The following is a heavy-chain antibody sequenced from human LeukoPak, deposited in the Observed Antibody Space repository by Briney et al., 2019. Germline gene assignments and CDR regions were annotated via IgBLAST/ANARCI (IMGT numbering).Heavy chain of an antibody. V-gene: IGHV4-61*02. D-gene: IGHD3-22*01. Sequence: PSQTLSLTCTVSGGSISSGSYYWRWLRQPAGTGLEGIGRIYTSGSTKYNPSLKSRVTISVDTSKNQFSLKLSSVTAADTAVYYCARVGGSSGYYAFDIWGQGTMVTVSS. CDR2: IYTSGST. CDR3: ARVGGSSGYYAFDI. CDR1: GGSISSGSYY. J-gene: IGHJ3*02.